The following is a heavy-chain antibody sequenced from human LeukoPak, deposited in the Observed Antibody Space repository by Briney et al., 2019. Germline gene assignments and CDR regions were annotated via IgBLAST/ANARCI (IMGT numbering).Heavy chain of an antibody. V-gene: IGHV4-39*01. D-gene: IGHD3-3*01. CDR2: IYYSGST. Sequence: PSETLSLTCTVSGGSISSSSYYWGWIRQPPGKGLEWIGSIYYSGSTYYNPSLKSRVTISVDTSKNQFSLKLTSLTAADTAVYYCARHTDDFWSGYSKIAGIDYWGQGTLVTVSS. CDR3: ARHTDDFWSGYSKIAGIDY. J-gene: IGHJ4*02. CDR1: GGSISSSSYY.